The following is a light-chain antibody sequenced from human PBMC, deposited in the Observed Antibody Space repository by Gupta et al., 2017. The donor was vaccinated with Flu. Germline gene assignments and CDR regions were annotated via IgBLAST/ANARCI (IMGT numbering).Light chain of an antibody. J-gene: IGLJ1*01. CDR2: EVN. V-gene: IGLV2-23*02. CDR3: YSYAGSGTLGV. Sequence: QSALTQPASVSGSPGQSITISCTGTSSDVGNYNLVSWYQHHPGKAPKLIIYEVNKRPSGVSNRFSGSKSGNTASLTISGLQAEDEADYYCYSYAGSGTLGVFGTGTKVTVL. CDR1: SSDVGNYNL.